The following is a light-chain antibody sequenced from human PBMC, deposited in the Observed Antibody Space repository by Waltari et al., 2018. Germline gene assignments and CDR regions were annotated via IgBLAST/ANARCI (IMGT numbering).Light chain of an antibody. CDR2: RAS. V-gene: IGKV3-20*01. CDR1: QSVGSSS. J-gene: IGKJ1*01. CDR3: QQHGTLPAT. Sequence: EIVLTQSPGTASLSPGERVTLSCRASQSVGSSSLAWYQQKPGQAPRLVSYRASRRATGIPDRFSGSGSGTDFSLTISRLEPEDFAVDYCQQHGTLPATFGQGTKVEIK.